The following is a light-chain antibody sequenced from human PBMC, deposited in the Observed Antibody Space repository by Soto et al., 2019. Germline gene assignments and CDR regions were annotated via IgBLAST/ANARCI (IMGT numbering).Light chain of an antibody. CDR1: QSISNW. CDR3: LQYSSHSWT. V-gene: IGKV1-5*01. CDR2: DAS. J-gene: IGKJ1*01. Sequence: DIQMTQSPSTLPASVGDRVTITCRASQSISNWLAWYQQKPGTAPKLLIFDASSLKSGVPSRFSGSGSGTEFTLTISRLQPDDVATYYCLQYSSHSWTFGQGTKVDIK.